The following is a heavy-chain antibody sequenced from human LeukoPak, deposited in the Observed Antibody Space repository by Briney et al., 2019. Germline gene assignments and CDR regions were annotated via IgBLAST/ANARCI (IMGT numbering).Heavy chain of an antibody. CDR1: GFTSSNYA. V-gene: IGHV3-7*01. CDR2: IKQDGSDK. D-gene: IGHD3-10*01. CDR3: ARAGVRGVLLPVDY. J-gene: IGHJ4*02. Sequence: PGGSLRLSWAASGFTSSNYAIHWIRQAPGKGLEWVANIKQDGSDKYYLDSVKGRFTLSRDNAKNSLFLQMNSLRVEDTAVYYCARAGVRGVLLPVDYWGQGTLVTVSS.